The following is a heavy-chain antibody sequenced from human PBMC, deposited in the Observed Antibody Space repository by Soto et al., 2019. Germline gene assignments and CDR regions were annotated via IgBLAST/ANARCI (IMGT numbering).Heavy chain of an antibody. D-gene: IGHD3-10*01. CDR3: ARGRGGVQH. CDR1: GGCFSGYY. CDR2: LNDSGST. Sequence: PSETLSLTCAVYGGCFSGYYCSWIRQPPGKGLEWIGELNDSGSTNYNASLKSRVSISVDTSKNQFSLKLSSVTAADTAVYYCARGRGGVQHWGQGTLVTVSS. V-gene: IGHV4-34*01. J-gene: IGHJ1*01.